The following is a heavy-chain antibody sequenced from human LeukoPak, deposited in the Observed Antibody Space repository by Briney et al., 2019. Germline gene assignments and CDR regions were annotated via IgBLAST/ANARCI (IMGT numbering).Heavy chain of an antibody. Sequence: SETLSLTCTVSGGAISSYYWSWIRQPPGKGLEWIGYVHYTGSTNDNPSLKSRATISVDTSKNQFSLKLSSVTAADTAVYYCARAGERLDYVWGSYRFDYWGQGTLVTVSS. CDR2: VHYTGST. CDR1: GGAISSYY. D-gene: IGHD3-16*02. CDR3: ARAGERLDYVWGSYRFDY. V-gene: IGHV4-59*12. J-gene: IGHJ4*02.